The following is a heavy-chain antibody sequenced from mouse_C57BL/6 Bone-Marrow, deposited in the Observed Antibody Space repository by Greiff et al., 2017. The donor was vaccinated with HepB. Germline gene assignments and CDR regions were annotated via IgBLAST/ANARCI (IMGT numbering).Heavy chain of an antibody. J-gene: IGHJ2*01. CDR3: TRWDGGYFDY. CDR1: GFNIKDDN. D-gene: IGHD4-1*01. V-gene: IGHV14-4*01. Sequence: EVQLQQSGAELVRPGASVKLSCTASGFNIKDDNMHWVKQRPEQGLEWIGWIDPENGDTEYASKFQGKATITADTSSNTAYLQLSSLTSEDTAVYYCTRWDGGYFDYWGQCTTLTVSS. CDR2: IDPENGDT.